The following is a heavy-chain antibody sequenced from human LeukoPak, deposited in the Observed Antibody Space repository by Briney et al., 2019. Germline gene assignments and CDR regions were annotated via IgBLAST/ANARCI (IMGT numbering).Heavy chain of an antibody. CDR1: GFTFVDYG. J-gene: IGHJ5*02. Sequence: PGGCLRLSCAASGFTFVDYGMSWVRQAPGKGLEWVSGINWNGGSTGYADSVKGRFTISRDNAKNSLYLQMNSLRAEDTALYHCARDTTDDVDNWFDPWGQGTLVTVSS. D-gene: IGHD4-17*01. CDR3: ARDTTDDVDNWFDP. V-gene: IGHV3-20*01. CDR2: INWNGGST.